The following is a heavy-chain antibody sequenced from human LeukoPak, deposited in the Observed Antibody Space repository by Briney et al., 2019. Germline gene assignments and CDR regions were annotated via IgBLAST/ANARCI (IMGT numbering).Heavy chain of an antibody. Sequence: GGSLRLSCAASGFTFSSYAMSWVRQAPGKGLEWVSAISGSGGSTYYADSVKGRFTISRDNAKNSLYLQMNSLRAEDTALYYCAKDIGYDSSGYLDYWGQGTLVTVSS. J-gene: IGHJ4*02. V-gene: IGHV3-23*01. CDR1: GFTFSSYA. CDR2: ISGSGGST. CDR3: AKDIGYDSSGYLDY. D-gene: IGHD3-22*01.